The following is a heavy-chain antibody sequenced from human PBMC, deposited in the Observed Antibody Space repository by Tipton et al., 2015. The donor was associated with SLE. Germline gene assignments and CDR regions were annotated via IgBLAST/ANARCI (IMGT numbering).Heavy chain of an antibody. J-gene: IGHJ4*02. D-gene: IGHD6-6*01. CDR2: IYTSGST. CDR3: ASAPGSRSSTVDY. Sequence: TLSLTYSVSGDSIRRSSHYWGMIRQPPGKGLEWIGYIYTSGSTHSNPSLKSRVTISAGTSQNQFSLKLGSVTAADTAIYYCASAPGSRSSTVDYWGQGTLVTVSS. CDR1: GDSIRRSSHY. V-gene: IGHV4-4*08.